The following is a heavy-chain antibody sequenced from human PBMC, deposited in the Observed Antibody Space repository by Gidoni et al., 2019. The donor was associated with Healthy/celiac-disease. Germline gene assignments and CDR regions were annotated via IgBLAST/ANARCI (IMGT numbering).Heavy chain of an antibody. CDR3: ARDRDTAILPYFDY. CDR1: GFPFRSYS. V-gene: IGHV3-21*01. D-gene: IGHD5-18*01. Sequence: VQLVESGGGLVKPGGYLRLSCAASGFPFRSYSMNGFRQAPGTGLEWGSSISSSSSYIYYADSVKCRFTISRDNAKNSLYLQMNSLRAEDTAVYYCARDRDTAILPYFDYWGQGTLVTVSS. J-gene: IGHJ4*02. CDR2: ISSSSSYI.